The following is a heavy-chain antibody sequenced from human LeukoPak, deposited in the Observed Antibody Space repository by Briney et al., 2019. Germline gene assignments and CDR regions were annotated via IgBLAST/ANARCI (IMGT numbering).Heavy chain of an antibody. CDR2: IRNDGSNK. V-gene: IGHV3-30*02. D-gene: IGHD3-10*01. Sequence: GGSLRLPCAASRFTLSSYGMHWVRQAPGKGLEWVAFIRNDGSNKYYPDSVKGRFTISRDNSKNTLYLQMNSLRAEDTAVYYCAKGVAYGSSALDYWGQGTLVTVSS. CDR1: RFTLSSYG. J-gene: IGHJ4*02. CDR3: AKGVAYGSSALDY.